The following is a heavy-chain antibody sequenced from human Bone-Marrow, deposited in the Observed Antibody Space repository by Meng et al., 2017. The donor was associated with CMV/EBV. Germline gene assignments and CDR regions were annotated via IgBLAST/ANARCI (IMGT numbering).Heavy chain of an antibody. CDR1: GGTFSSYA. V-gene: IGHV1-69*10. D-gene: IGHD1-26*01. CDR3: ARVVGATTGYYFDY. J-gene: IGHJ4*02. Sequence: SVKVSCKASGGTFSSYAISWVRQAPGQGLEWMGGIIPILGIANYAQKFQGRVTITADKSTSTASMELSSLRSEDTAVYYCARVVGATTGYYFDYWGQGTLVTVSS. CDR2: IIPILGIA.